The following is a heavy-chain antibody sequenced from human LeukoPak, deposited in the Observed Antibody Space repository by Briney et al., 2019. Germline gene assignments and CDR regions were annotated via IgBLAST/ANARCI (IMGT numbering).Heavy chain of an antibody. J-gene: IGHJ5*02. CDR2: MSASSGNT. Sequence: ASVKVSCKASGYTFTSCDINWVRQATGRGLEWLGWMSASSGNTGYAQKFQGRVSMTRATSISTAYLELSSLTFEDTAVYYCARGHWSGYSYNWFDPWGQGTLVTVSS. CDR1: GYTFTSCD. V-gene: IGHV1-8*01. CDR3: ARGHWSGYSYNWFDP. D-gene: IGHD3-3*01.